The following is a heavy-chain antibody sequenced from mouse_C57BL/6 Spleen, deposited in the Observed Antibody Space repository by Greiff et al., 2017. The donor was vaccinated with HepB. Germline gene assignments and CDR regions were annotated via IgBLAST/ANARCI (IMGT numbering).Heavy chain of an antibody. CDR3: ASRNYWYFDV. V-gene: IGHV1-18*01. CDR2: INPNNGGT. CDR1: GYTFTDYN. Sequence: VQLQQSGPELVKPGASVKIPCKASGYTFTDYNMDWVKQSHGKSLEWIGDINPNNGGTIYNQKFKGKATLTVDKSSSTAYMELRSLTSEDTAVYYCASRNYWYFDVWGTGTTVTVSS. J-gene: IGHJ1*03.